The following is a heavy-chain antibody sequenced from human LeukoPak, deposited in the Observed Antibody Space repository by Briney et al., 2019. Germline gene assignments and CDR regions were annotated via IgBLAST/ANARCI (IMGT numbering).Heavy chain of an antibody. CDR1: GYSFTNYW. J-gene: IGHJ4*02. V-gene: IGHV5-51*01. Sequence: GESLKISCKGSGYSFTNYWIGWVRQMPGKGLEWMGVIYPGDSDTRYSPSFQGRVTLSADKSISTAYLQWSSLRASDTAMYYCAAARLRDTTMIYFDYWGQGTLVTVSS. CDR3: AAARLRDTTMIYFDY. CDR2: IYPGDSDT. D-gene: IGHD5-18*01.